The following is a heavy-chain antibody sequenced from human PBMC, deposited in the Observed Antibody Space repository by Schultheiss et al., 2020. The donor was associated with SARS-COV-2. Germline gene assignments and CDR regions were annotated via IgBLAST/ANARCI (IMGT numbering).Heavy chain of an antibody. CDR3: ARAAASHEPFDY. D-gene: IGHD6-13*01. V-gene: IGHV1-2*02. CDR2: INPNSGGT. J-gene: IGHJ4*02. CDR1: GYTFTGYY. Sequence: ASVKVSCKASGYTFTGYYMHWVRQVPGQGLEWMGWINPNSGGTNYAQKFQGRVTMTRDTSISTAYMELSRLRSDDTAVYYCARAAASHEPFDYWGQGTLVTVSS.